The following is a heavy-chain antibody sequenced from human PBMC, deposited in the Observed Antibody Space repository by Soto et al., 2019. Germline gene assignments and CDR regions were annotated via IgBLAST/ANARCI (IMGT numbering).Heavy chain of an antibody. D-gene: IGHD3-9*01. CDR3: ASVKYNDTWYLHWFDP. CDR1: GASISIAVYF. V-gene: IGHV4-39*01. J-gene: IGHJ5*02. Sequence: SDTLSLTCTVSGASISIAVYFWAWIRRPPGMGLEWIGSMFHTGSTYHNPSLKSRVTISVDTSKNQFSLRLSSVTAADTAIYYCASVKYNDTWYLHWFDPWGQGTLVTVSS. CDR2: MFHTGST.